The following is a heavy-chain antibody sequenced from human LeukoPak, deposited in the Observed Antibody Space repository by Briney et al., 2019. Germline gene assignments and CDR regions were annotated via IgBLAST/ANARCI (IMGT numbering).Heavy chain of an antibody. CDR3: AREGQPHDAFDI. D-gene: IGHD5-18*01. V-gene: IGHV3-53*01. Sequence: SGGSLRLSCAASGFTLSSNYMSWVRQAPGKGLEWVSVIYSGGSTYYADSVKGRFTISRDNSKNTLYLQMNSLRAEDTAVYYCAREGQPHDAFDIWGQGTMVTVSS. CDR1: GFTLSSNY. J-gene: IGHJ3*02. CDR2: IYSGGST.